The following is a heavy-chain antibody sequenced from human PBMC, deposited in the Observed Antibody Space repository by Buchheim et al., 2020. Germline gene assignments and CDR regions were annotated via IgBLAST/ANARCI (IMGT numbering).Heavy chain of an antibody. Sequence: EVQLLESGGGLVQPGGSLRLSCAASGFTFSSYAMSWVRQAPGKGLEWVSAISGSGGSTYYADSVKGRFTISSDNSKHTLYLQMNSLRAEDTAVYYCAKALGDCSSTSCYGMDVWGQGTT. CDR2: ISGSGGST. CDR1: GFTFSSYA. CDR3: AKALGDCSSTSCYGMDV. J-gene: IGHJ6*02. D-gene: IGHD2-2*01. V-gene: IGHV3-23*01.